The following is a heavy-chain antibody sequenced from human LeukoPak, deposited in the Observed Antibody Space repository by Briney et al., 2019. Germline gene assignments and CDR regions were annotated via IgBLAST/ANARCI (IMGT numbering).Heavy chain of an antibody. J-gene: IGHJ5*02. Sequence: GGSLRLSCAASGFTFNLNWIHWVRHAPGKGLEWLSRISDDGTTTNYADSVKGRFTISRDNAKNTLYLQMNSLRVDDTAVYYCARDSRYYYGSGSYQPYWFDPWGQGTLVTVSS. CDR2: ISDDGTTT. CDR3: ARDSRYYYGSGSYQPYWFDP. V-gene: IGHV3-74*01. CDR1: GFTFNLNW. D-gene: IGHD3-10*01.